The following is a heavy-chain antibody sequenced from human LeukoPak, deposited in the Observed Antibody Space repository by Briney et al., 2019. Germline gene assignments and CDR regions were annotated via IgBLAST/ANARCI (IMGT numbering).Heavy chain of an antibody. V-gene: IGHV3-23*01. D-gene: IGHD3-22*01. Sequence: GGSLRLSCAASGFTFNNHAMTWVRQAPGKGLEWVSVITGSGDGRYYADSVKGRFTISRDNSKNTLHLQMNSQRAEDTALYYCGKNILPYYYGSSGYFFAPGGRGTLVAVPS. J-gene: IGHJ5*02. CDR2: ITGSGDGR. CDR1: GFTFNNHA. CDR3: GKNILPYYYGSSGYFFAP.